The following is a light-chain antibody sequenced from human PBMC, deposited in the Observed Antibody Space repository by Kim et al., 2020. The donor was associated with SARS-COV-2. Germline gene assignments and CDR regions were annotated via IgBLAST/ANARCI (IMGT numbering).Light chain of an antibody. CDR1: KLGDKY. V-gene: IGLV3-1*01. Sequence: SYELTQQPSVSVSPGQTASITCSGDKLGDKYASWYQQKPGQSPGVVIFRDNRRPSGIPERFSGSNSGNTATLTISGTQAMDEADYYCQAWDSSIYVFGTGTKVTVL. CDR3: QAWDSSIYV. J-gene: IGLJ1*01. CDR2: RDN.